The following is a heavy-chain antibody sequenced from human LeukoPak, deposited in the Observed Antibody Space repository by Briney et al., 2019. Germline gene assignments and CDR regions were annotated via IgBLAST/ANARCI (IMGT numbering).Heavy chain of an antibody. CDR2: ISGSGGST. CDR1: GFTFSSYA. D-gene: IGHD5-18*01. Sequence: GGSLRFSCAASGFTFSSYAMSWVRQAPGKGLEWVSAISGSGGSTYYADSVKGRFTISRDNTKNTLYLHMNRLSAEDTAVYYCAKDRVVEPDTAIVHWGQGTLVTVSS. V-gene: IGHV3-23*01. CDR3: AKDRVVEPDTAIVH. J-gene: IGHJ4*02.